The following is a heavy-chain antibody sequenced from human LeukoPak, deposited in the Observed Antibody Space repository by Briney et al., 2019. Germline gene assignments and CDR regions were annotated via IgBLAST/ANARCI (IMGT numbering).Heavy chain of an antibody. CDR2: ISSSSSYI. D-gene: IGHD3-16*02. CDR3: ARVGAYDYVWGSYRKPVDY. CDR1: GFTFSSYS. V-gene: IGHV3-21*01. J-gene: IGHJ4*02. Sequence: AGGSLRLSCAASGFTFSSYSMNWVRQAPGKGLEWVSSISSSSSYIYYADSVKGRFTISRDNAKNSLYLQMNSLRAEDTAVYYCARVGAYDYVWGSYRKPVDYWGQGTLVTVSS.